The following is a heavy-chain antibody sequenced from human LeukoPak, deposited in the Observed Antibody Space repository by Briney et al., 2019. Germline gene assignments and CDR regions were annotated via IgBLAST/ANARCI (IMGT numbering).Heavy chain of an antibody. CDR1: GFTFSDYY. CDR2: ISSSGSTI. V-gene: IGHV3-11*01. D-gene: IGHD3-22*01. CDR3: ARDHDSSGSHYYYYYMDV. Sequence: GGSLRLSCAASGFTFSDYYMSWIRQAPGEGLEWVSYISSSGSTIYYADSVKGRFTISRDNAKNSLYLQMNSLRAEDTAVYYCARDHDSSGSHYYYYYMDVWGKGTTVTVSS. J-gene: IGHJ6*03.